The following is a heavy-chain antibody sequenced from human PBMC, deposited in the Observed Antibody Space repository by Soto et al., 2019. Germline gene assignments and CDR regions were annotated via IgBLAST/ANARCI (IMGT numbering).Heavy chain of an antibody. V-gene: IGHV3-49*04. CDR1: GFNVADYV. D-gene: IGHD3-9*01. Sequence: LRLSCATSGFNVADYVRIWVRQAPGKGLEWVGYIRSKAYGGTADYAASVTGRFTISRDDSKSIAYLQMNSLKTEDTAVYYCARDLLTGYYSPPQDYWGQGTLVTVSS. CDR2: IRSKAYGGTA. CDR3: ARDLLTGYYSPPQDY. J-gene: IGHJ4*02.